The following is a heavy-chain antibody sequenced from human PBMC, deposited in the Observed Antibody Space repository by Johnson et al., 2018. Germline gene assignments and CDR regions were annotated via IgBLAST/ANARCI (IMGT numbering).Heavy chain of an antibody. CDR1: GFTFTSSA. V-gene: IGHV1-58*02. J-gene: IGHJ6*03. CDR3: AAEKPTTVRELSGYYYYMDV. D-gene: IGHD4-11*01. CDR2: IVVGSGNT. Sequence: QLVQSGPEVKKPGTSVKVSCKASGFTFTSSAMQWVRQARGQRLEWIGGIVVGSGNTNYAQKFQERVPLTRDMATSTAYMELSSLRSEDTAVYYCAAEKPTTVRELSGYYYYMDVWGKGTTVTVSS.